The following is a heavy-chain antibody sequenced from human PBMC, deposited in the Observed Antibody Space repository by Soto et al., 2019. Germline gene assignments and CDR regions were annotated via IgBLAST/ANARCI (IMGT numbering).Heavy chain of an antibody. CDR1: GFTFSSYG. V-gene: IGHV3-30*18. J-gene: IGHJ4*02. Sequence: PGGSLRLSCAASGFTFSSYGMHWVRQAPGKGLEWVAVISYDGSNKYYADSVKGRFTISRDNSKNTLYLQMNSLRAEDMAVYYCAKDPTTMKEAPPYYFDHWGQGTLVTVSS. D-gene: IGHD1-1*01. CDR2: ISYDGSNK. CDR3: AKDPTTMKEAPPYYFDH.